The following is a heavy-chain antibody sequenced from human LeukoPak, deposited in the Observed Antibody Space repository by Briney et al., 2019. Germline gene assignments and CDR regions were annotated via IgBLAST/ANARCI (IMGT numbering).Heavy chain of an antibody. CDR2: IFYSGGT. CDR1: GGSINTPNYY. J-gene: IGHJ5*02. CDR3: ARSPHIWFAERGWFDP. D-gene: IGHD3-10*01. Sequence: SETLSLTCTVSGGSINTPNYYWGWIRQTPGKGLEWIGNIFYSGGTYYSPSLTSRVTISLDTSRNQFSLKLNSVTAADTAVYYCARSPHIWFAERGWFDPWGQGTLVTVSS. V-gene: IGHV4-39*07.